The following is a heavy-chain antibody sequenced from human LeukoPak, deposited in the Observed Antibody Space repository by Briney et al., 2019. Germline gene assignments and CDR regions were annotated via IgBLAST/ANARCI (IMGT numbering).Heavy chain of an antibody. Sequence: GGSLRLSCAASGFRFNTYWMSWVRQAPGKGLEWVANIKQDGNEKYYADSVKGRFTISRDNGKNSLDLQMNSLRADDTAVYYCARVASNVVATWSYFDYWGQGTLVTVSS. CDR1: GFRFNTYW. D-gene: IGHD5-12*01. V-gene: IGHV3-7*01. CDR2: IKQDGNEK. CDR3: ARVASNVVATWSYFDY. J-gene: IGHJ4*02.